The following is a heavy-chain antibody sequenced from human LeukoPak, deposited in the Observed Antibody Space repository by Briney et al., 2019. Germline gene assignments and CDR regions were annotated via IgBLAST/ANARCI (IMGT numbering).Heavy chain of an antibody. CDR3: ARGKTPFGWLRNNWFDP. V-gene: IGHV1-2*02. CDR1: GYTFTGYY. J-gene: IGHJ5*02. D-gene: IGHD5-12*01. Sequence: PLASVKVSCKASGYTFTGYYMHWVRQAPGQGLEWMGWINPNSGGTNYAQKFQGRVTMTRDTSISTAYMGLSRLRSDDTAVYYCARGKTPFGWLRNNWFDPWGQGTLVTVSS. CDR2: INPNSGGT.